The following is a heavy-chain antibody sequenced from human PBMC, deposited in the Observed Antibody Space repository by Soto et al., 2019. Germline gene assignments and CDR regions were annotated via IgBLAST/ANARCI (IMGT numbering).Heavy chain of an antibody. D-gene: IGHD2-2*01. CDR2: IIPIFGTA. CDR1: GGTFSSYA. Sequence: SVKVSCKASGGTFSSYAISWVRQAPGQGLEWMGGIIPIFGTANYAQKFQGRVTITADESTSTAYMELSSLRSEDTALYYCARGNCSSPNCYSFSGYYGMDVWGQGTTVTVSS. V-gene: IGHV1-69*13. J-gene: IGHJ6*02. CDR3: ARGNCSSPNCYSFSGYYGMDV.